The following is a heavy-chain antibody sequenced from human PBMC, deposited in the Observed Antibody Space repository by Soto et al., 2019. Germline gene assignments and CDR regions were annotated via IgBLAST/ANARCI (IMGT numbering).Heavy chain of an antibody. CDR1: GGTFSSYA. Sequence: QVQLVQSGAEVKKPGSSVKVSCKASGGTFSSYAISWVRQAPGHGLEWMGGIIPIFGTANYAQKFQGRVTITADESTSTAYMELSSLRSEDTAVYYCASEPYDYVWGSYRHYYYGMDVWGQGTTVTVSS. V-gene: IGHV1-69*01. D-gene: IGHD3-16*02. CDR3: ASEPYDYVWGSYRHYYYGMDV. CDR2: IIPIFGTA. J-gene: IGHJ6*02.